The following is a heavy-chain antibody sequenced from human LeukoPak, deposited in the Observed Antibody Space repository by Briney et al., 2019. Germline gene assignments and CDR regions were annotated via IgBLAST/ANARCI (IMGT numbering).Heavy chain of an antibody. Sequence: GGSLRLSCAASEFTFSSHAMIWVRQAPGKGLEWVSSITSTSSDIFYTDSVKGRFTISRDNAKNSLYLQMNSLRAEDTAVYYCASSVGVPPQSPPYYFDYWGQGTLVTVSS. CDR2: ITSTSSDI. CDR1: EFTFSSHA. J-gene: IGHJ4*02. V-gene: IGHV3-21*01. D-gene: IGHD3-16*01. CDR3: ASSVGVPPQSPPYYFDY.